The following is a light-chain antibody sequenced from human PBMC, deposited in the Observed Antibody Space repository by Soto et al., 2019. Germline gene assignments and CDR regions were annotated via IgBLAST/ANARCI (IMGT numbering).Light chain of an antibody. Sequence: ETVLRQSRATQCMAPGESSTLCCRDSQNIDNFLVWYQQKPGQAPRLLIYDASKRATGIPARFSGSGSGTDFTLTISSLEPEDFAVYYCQQRSNWPPFAFGQGTRLEIK. J-gene: IGKJ5*01. V-gene: IGKV3-11*01. CDR1: QNIDNF. CDR3: QQRSNWPPFA. CDR2: DAS.